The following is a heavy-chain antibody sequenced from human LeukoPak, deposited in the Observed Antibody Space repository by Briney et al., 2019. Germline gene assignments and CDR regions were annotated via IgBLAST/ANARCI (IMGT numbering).Heavy chain of an antibody. CDR1: GSTFSSYG. J-gene: IGHJ5*02. CDR3: AKSGRWLQFSPDWFDP. D-gene: IGHD5-24*01. Sequence: GGSLRLSCKASGSTFSSYGMHWVRQAPGKGLEWVTFIRYDGSNKYYADSVKGRFTISRDDSKNTLYLQMNSLRAEDTAVYYCAKSGRWLQFSPDWFDPWGQGTLVTVSS. CDR2: IRYDGSNK. V-gene: IGHV3-30*02.